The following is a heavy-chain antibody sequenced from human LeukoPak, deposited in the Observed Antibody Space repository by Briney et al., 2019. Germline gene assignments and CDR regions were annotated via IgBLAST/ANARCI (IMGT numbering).Heavy chain of an antibody. CDR3: ARARHSGYDSDYFDY. Sequence: GASVEVSCKASGGTFSSYAISWVRQAPGQGLEWMGRIIPILGIANYAQKFQGRVTITADKSTSTAYMELSSLRSEDTAVYYCARARHSGYDSDYFDYWGQGTLVTVSS. D-gene: IGHD5-12*01. V-gene: IGHV1-69*04. CDR1: GGTFSSYA. J-gene: IGHJ4*02. CDR2: IIPILGIA.